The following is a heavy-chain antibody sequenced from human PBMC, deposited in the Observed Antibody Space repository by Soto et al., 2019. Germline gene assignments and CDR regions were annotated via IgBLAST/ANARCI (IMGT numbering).Heavy chain of an antibody. Sequence: GGSLRLSCAASGFTFSSYAMHWVRQAPGKGLEWVSYISSSGSTIYYADSVKGRFTISRDNAKNSLYLQMNSLRAEDTAVYYCARGHDFWSGYYKSWFDPWGQGTLVTVSS. CDR3: ARGHDFWSGYYKSWFDP. D-gene: IGHD3-3*01. J-gene: IGHJ5*02. CDR2: ISSSGSTI. CDR1: GFTFSSYA. V-gene: IGHV3-48*04.